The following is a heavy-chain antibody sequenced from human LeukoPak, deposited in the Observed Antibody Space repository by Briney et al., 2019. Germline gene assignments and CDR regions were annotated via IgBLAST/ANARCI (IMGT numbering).Heavy chain of an antibody. D-gene: IGHD2-15*01. J-gene: IGHJ4*02. CDR2: IIPILGIA. CDR1: GGTFSSYA. Sequence: ASVKVSCKASGGTFSSYAISWVRQAPGQGLEWMGRIIPILGIANYAQKFQGRVTITADKSTSTAYMELSSLRSEDTAVYYCARELICSGGSCYLGSFDYWGQGTLVTVSS. CDR3: ARELICSGGSCYLGSFDY. V-gene: IGHV1-69*04.